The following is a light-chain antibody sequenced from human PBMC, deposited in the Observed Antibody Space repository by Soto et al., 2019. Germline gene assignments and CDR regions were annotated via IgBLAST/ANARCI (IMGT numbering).Light chain of an antibody. CDR2: GAS. CDR3: QQYNDWPPLT. V-gene: IGKV3-15*01. CDR1: HSVNSH. Sequence: MTQSPATLSLSPLERVTLSCRTSHSVNSHVAWYQQKPGQAPRLLIYGASTRATGIPARFSGSGSGPEFTLTISSLQSEDFALSYCQQYNDWPPLTFGGGTKVDIK. J-gene: IGKJ4*01.